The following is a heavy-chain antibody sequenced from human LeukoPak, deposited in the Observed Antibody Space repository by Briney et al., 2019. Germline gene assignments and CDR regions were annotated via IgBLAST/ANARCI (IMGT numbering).Heavy chain of an antibody. V-gene: IGHV4-59*08. Sequence: PSETLSLTCTVSGASISSQYWSWIRKTPGKGLEWIAYIHHTETSKYNPSLKSRVTISIDTSMNQFSLKLSSVTAADTAVYYCASLRERSYYARGFDYWGQGTLVTVSS. J-gene: IGHJ4*02. CDR1: GASISSQY. CDR3: ASLRERSYYARGFDY. D-gene: IGHD1-26*01. CDR2: IHHTETS.